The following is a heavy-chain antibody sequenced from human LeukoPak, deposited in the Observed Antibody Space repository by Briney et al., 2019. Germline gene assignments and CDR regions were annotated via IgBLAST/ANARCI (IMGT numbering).Heavy chain of an antibody. CDR2: IYYSGST. V-gene: IGHV4-61*08. CDR1: GASISSDDYY. CDR3: ARITIAAADLWWFDP. J-gene: IGHJ5*02. D-gene: IGHD6-13*01. Sequence: SQTLSLTCIVSGASISSDDYYWNWIRQSPGKGLQWIGYIYYSGSTNYNPSLKSRVTISVDTSKNQFSLKLSSVTAADTAVYYCARITIAAADLWWFDPWGQGTLVTVSS.